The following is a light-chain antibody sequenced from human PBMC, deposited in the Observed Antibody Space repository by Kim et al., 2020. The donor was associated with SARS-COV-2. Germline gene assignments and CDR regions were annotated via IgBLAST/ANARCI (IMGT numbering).Light chain of an antibody. V-gene: IGLV3-21*03. CDR2: DDS. J-gene: IGLJ2*01. CDR3: QVWDTNSDHVV. Sequence: SYELTQPPSVSVAPGKTARITCGGNNIGSKSVYWYQQKSGQAPMLVVFDDSDRPSGIPERFSGSRSGNTATLTVIRVEAGDEADYYCQVWDTNSDHVVFGGGTQLTVL. CDR1: NIGSKS.